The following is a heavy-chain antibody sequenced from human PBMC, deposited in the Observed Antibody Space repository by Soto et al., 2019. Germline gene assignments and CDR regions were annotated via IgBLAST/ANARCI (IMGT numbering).Heavy chain of an antibody. V-gene: IGHV3-23*01. Sequence: GGSLRLSCAASGFTFSDHGMTWVRQAPGKGLEWVSSISNDAARTFYADSVKGRFTVSRDRSNNTLYLQMNSLRAEDTAVYYCAKDPGVVGATYYFDYWGQGTLVTVSS. D-gene: IGHD1-26*01. CDR3: AKDPGVVGATYYFDY. CDR1: GFTFSDHG. CDR2: ISNDAART. J-gene: IGHJ4*02.